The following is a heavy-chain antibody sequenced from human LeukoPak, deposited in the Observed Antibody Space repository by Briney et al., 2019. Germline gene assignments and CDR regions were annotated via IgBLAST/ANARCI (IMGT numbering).Heavy chain of an antibody. J-gene: IGHJ5*02. D-gene: IGHD1-7*01. V-gene: IGHV1-69*05. Sequence: SVKVSCKASGGTFSSYAISWVQQAPGQGLEWMGRIIPIFGTASYAQKFQGRVTITTDESTSTAYMELSSLRSEDTAVYYCASRYNWNYDWFDPWGQGTLVTVSS. CDR2: IIPIFGTA. CDR1: GGTFSSYA. CDR3: ASRYNWNYDWFDP.